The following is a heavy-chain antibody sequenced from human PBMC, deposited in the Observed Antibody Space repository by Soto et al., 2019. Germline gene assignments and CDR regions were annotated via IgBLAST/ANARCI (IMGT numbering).Heavy chain of an antibody. CDR3: ARGGSAWRNGMDV. J-gene: IGHJ6*02. Sequence: GGSLRLSCAASGFTFSNYWMHWVRQGPGKGLVWVSRVSTDGSSTNYADSVKGRFTISRGNAKNTLYLQMNSLRVEDTAVYYCARGGSAWRNGMDVWGQGTTVTVSS. V-gene: IGHV3-74*01. D-gene: IGHD6-19*01. CDR1: GFTFSNYW. CDR2: VSTDGSST.